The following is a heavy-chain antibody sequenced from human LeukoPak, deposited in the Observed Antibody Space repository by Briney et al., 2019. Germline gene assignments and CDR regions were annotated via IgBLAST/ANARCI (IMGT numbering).Heavy chain of an antibody. CDR3: ARSSSWFVDY. V-gene: IGHV3-66*01. CDR1: GFTVSNNY. Sequence: GSLRLSCAASGFTVSNNYMSWVRQAPGKGLEWVSIIYSGGSTFYADSVKGRFTISRDISKNTLYLQKNSLRAEDTAVYYCARSSSWFVDYWGQGTLVTVSS. D-gene: IGHD6-13*01. CDR2: IYSGGST. J-gene: IGHJ4*02.